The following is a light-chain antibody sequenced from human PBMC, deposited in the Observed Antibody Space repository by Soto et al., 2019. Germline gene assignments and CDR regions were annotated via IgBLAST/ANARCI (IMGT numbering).Light chain of an antibody. Sequence: DVVMPQSPLSLPVTLGQPASISCRSSQSLVSSNGNTFLIWFQQRPGQSPRRLIYKVSNRDSEVPDRFTGSGSVTEFTLEISRVEAEDVGVYYCKQATHWPWMFGQGTKVEIK. CDR3: KQATHWPWM. V-gene: IGKV2-30*01. J-gene: IGKJ1*01. CDR2: KVS. CDR1: QSLVSSNGNTF.